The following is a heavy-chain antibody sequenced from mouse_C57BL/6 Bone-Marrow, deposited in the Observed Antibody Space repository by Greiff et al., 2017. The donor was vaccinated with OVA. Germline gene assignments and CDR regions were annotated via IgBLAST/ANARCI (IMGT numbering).Heavy chain of an antibody. J-gene: IGHJ4*01. D-gene: IGHD2-2*01. V-gene: IGHV1-50*01. CDR2: IDPSDSYT. CDR3: ARRKTWLRRRSYAMDY. CDR1: GYTFTSYW. Sequence: QVQLQQPGAELVKPGASVKLSCKASGYTFTSYWMQWVKQRPGQGLEWIGEIDPSDSYTNYNQKFKGKATLTVDTSSSTAYMQLSSLTSEDSAVYYCARRKTWLRRRSYAMDYWGQGTSVTVSS.